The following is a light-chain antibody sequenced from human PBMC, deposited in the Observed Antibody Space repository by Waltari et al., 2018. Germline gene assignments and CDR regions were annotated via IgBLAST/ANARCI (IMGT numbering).Light chain of an antibody. Sequence: ETVMTQSPASLSVSPGERATLSCRASQTIRTNLAWYQHKPGQAPRLLIHAASPMAPGILARFRGSGSGTEFTLTISSLQSEDSAVYYCQQYNNWPPGDTFGQGTRLEVK. V-gene: IGKV3-15*01. CDR3: QQYNNWPPGDT. CDR1: QTIRTN. J-gene: IGKJ2*01. CDR2: AAS.